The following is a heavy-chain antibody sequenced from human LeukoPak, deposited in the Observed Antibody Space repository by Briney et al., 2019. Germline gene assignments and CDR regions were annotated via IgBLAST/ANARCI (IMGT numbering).Heavy chain of an antibody. D-gene: IGHD3-22*01. CDR1: GYTFTSYG. CDR2: ISAYNGNT. J-gene: IGHJ4*02. V-gene: IGHV1-18*01. Sequence: ASVKVSCKASGYTFTSYGISWVRQALGQGLEWMGWISAYNGNTNYAQKLQGRVTMTTDTSTSTAYMELRSLRSDDTAVYYCARDDYYGSSGFFDYWGQGTLVTVSS. CDR3: ARDDYYGSSGFFDY.